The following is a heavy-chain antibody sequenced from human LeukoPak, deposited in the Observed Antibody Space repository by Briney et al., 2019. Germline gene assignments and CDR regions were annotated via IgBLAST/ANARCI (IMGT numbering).Heavy chain of an antibody. CDR2: IIPIFGIA. J-gene: IGHJ6*02. V-gene: IGHV1-69*04. CDR3: ARARGRVTTTKPYYGMDV. CDR1: GGTFSSYA. D-gene: IGHD4-17*01. Sequence: SVKVSCKASGGTFSSYAISWVRQAPGQGLEWMGRIIPIFGIANYAQKFQGRVTITADKSTSTAYMELSSLRSEDTAVYYCARARGRVTTTKPYYGMDVWGQGTTVTVSS.